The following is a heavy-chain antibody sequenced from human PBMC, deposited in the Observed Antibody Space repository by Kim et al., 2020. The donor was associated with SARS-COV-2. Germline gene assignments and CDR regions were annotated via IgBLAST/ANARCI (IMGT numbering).Heavy chain of an antibody. Sequence: SVKCRFTISRDNSKNTRYLKMNSLRAEDTAVYYCAKYYYNSGGYYEAAFDYWGQGTLVTVSS. CDR3: AKYYYNSGGYYEAAFDY. V-gene: IGHV3-66*01. J-gene: IGHJ4*02. D-gene: IGHD3-22*01.